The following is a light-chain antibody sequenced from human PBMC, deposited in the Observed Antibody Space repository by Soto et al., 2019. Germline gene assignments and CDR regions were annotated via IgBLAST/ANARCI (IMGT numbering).Light chain of an antibody. CDR1: QSISNW. V-gene: IGKV1-5*03. J-gene: IGKJ1*01. CDR3: QQYNAYRT. CDR2: KAS. Sequence: DIQMTQSPSTLSASVGDRVTISCRASQSISNWLAWYQQKPGKAPKLLIYKASYLESGVPSRFSGSGSGTEFTLSIRSLQPDDFATYYCQQYNAYRTFGQGTKVDIK.